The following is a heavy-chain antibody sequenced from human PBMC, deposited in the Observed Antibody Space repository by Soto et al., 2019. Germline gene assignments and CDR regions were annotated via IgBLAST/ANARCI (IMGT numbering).Heavy chain of an antibody. V-gene: IGHV5-51*01. CDR3: AIHRRDMATISAFDI. CDR1: GYSFTSYW. D-gene: IGHD5-12*01. J-gene: IGHJ3*02. Sequence: PGESLKISCKGSGYSFTSYWIGWVRQMPGKGLEWMGIIYPGDSDTRYSPSFQGQVTISADKSISTAYLQWSSLKASGTAMYYCAIHRRDMATISAFDIWGQGTMVTGSS. CDR2: IYPGDSDT.